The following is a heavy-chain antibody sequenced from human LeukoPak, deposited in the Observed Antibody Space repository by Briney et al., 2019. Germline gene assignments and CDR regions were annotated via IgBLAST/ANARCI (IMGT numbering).Heavy chain of an antibody. CDR1: GFDFSGFS. Sequence: GGSLRLSCVVSGFDFSGFSMSWVRQAPGKGLEWVAIMDEYGSDIFYVESVKGRFIISRANARNSLYLQMNNLRAEDTAVYYCARPRGCGSARCNNFDYWGQGTLVTVSS. J-gene: IGHJ4*02. CDR2: MDEYGSDI. V-gene: IGHV3-7*01. D-gene: IGHD2-2*01. CDR3: ARPRGCGSARCNNFDY.